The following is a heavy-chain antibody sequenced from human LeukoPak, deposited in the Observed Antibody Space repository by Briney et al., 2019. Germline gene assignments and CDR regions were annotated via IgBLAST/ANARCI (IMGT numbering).Heavy chain of an antibody. CDR3: ARDRFYVVVPAAMVWFDP. CDR2: ISGCNGNT. CDR1: GYTFTSYG. D-gene: IGHD2-2*01. V-gene: IGHV1-18*01. Sequence: ASVKVSCKASGYTFTSYGISWVRQAPGQGLEWMGWISGCNGNTNYAQKLQGRVTMTTDTSTSTAYMELSRLRSDDTAVYYCARDRFYVVVPAAMVWFDPWGQGTLVTVSS. J-gene: IGHJ5*02.